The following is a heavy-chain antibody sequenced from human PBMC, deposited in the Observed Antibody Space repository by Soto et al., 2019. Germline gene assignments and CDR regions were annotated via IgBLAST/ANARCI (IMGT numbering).Heavy chain of an antibody. CDR1: GGTFSSYA. J-gene: IGHJ4*02. CDR2: IIPIFGTA. V-gene: IGHV1-69*01. Sequence: QVQLVQSGAEVKKPGSSVKVSCKASGGTFSSYAISWVRQAPGQGLEWMGGIIPIFGTANYAQKFQGRVTITADESTSTADMDLSSLRHDDTAGYDCAIDSDAYYYGSLSYGAWGYWGQGTLVTVSS. CDR3: AIDSDAYYYGSLSYGAWGY. D-gene: IGHD3-10*01.